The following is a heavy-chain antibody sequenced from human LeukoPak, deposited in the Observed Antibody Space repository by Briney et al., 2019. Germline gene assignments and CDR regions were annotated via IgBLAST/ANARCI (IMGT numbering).Heavy chain of an antibody. CDR2: IYYSGST. CDR3: ARWGGGEDY. V-gene: IGHV4-31*03. CDR1: GGSISSDDYY. Sequence: SETLSLTCTVSGGSISSDDYYWSWIRQHPGKGLEWIGHIYYSGSTYYNPSLKSRVSISVDTPKNQFSLKLSSVTAADTAVYYCARWGGGEDYWGQGTLVTVSS. J-gene: IGHJ4*02. D-gene: IGHD3-10*01.